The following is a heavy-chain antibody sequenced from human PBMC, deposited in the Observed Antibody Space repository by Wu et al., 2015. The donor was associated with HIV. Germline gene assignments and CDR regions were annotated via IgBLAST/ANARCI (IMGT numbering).Heavy chain of an antibody. D-gene: IGHD5-24*01. V-gene: IGHV1-2*02. J-gene: IGHJ4*02. Sequence: QVELLQSGAEVKKPGASVKISCEASGYTFTDFYFHWVRQAPGQGPEWMGWINSNRGGTKYAQKFQGRVTMSRDTAISTAYMELASLTSDDTAVYYCARLQSLHGLYSNADFWGQGTLVTVSS. CDR1: GYTFTDFY. CDR3: ARLQSLHGLYSNADF. CDR2: INSNRGGT.